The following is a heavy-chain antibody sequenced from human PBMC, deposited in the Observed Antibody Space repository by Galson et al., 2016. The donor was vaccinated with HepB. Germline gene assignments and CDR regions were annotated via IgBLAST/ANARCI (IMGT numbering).Heavy chain of an antibody. V-gene: IGHV5-51*01. J-gene: IGHJ4*02. Sequence: QSGAEVKKPGESLKISCTASGYSFTTYWVGWVRQVPGKGLEWVGIIYPGDSDTRYSPSFQGQVTISADRSISTAYLQWSSLKASDTAMYYCRRRKNYAPDYWGQGTLVTVSS. CDR1: GYSFTTYW. D-gene: IGHD1-7*01. CDR3: RRRKNYAPDY. CDR2: IYPGDSDT.